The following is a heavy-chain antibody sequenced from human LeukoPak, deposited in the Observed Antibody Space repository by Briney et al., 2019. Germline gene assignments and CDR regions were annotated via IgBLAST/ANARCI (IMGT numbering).Heavy chain of an antibody. J-gene: IGHJ4*02. CDR1: GGSINISNYY. V-gene: IGHV4-39*07. CDR2: IYSSGNT. D-gene: IGHD3-22*01. Sequence: NPSETLSLTCIVSGGSINISNYYWGWIRQPPGKGLEWIGSIYSSGNTYYNPSLKSRVTMSVDTSKDQFSLNLSFVTAADTAVYYCARARGARITMIVVVDYFDYWGQGTLVTVST. CDR3: ARARGARITMIVVVDYFDY.